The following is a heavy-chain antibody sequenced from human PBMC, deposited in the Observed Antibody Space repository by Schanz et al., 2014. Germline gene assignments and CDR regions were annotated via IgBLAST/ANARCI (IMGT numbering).Heavy chain of an antibody. CDR3: ATNSPFRMVRGSNAFDA. D-gene: IGHD3-10*01. CDR2: MNPTTGNR. V-gene: IGHV1-8*01. Sequence: QVQLVQSGAEVKKPGASVRVSCKASGYSFTTYYMHWVRQAPGQGLEWMGWMNPTTGNRGYAQNFQGRVTMTRDTSTETAYMELSGLRSGDTAVYYCATNSPFRMVRGSNAFDAWGQGTMVAVSS. CDR1: GYSFTTYY. J-gene: IGHJ3*01.